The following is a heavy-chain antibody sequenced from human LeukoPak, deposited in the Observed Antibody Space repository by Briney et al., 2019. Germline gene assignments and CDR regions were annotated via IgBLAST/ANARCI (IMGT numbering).Heavy chain of an antibody. Sequence: ASVKVSCKASGYTFTSYGISWVRQAPGQGLEWMGWISAYNGNTNYAQKLQGRVTMTTDTSTSTAYMELRSLRSEDTAVYYCATDAGGSGDSNFDYWGQGTLVTVSS. CDR1: GYTFTSYG. CDR3: ATDAGGSGDSNFDY. D-gene: IGHD2-15*01. CDR2: ISAYNGNT. J-gene: IGHJ4*02. V-gene: IGHV1-18*01.